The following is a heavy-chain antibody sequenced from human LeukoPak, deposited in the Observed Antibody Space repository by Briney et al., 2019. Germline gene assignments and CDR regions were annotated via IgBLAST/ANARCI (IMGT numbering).Heavy chain of an antibody. Sequence: PSETLSLTCTVSGHSISSGYYWGWIRQPPGKGLEWIGSIYHSGSTYYNPSLKSRVTISVDTSKNQFSLKLSSVTAADTAVYYCARDRGYCSGGSCYSAYFDYWGQGTLVTVSS. CDR3: ARDRGYCSGGSCYSAYFDY. J-gene: IGHJ4*02. V-gene: IGHV4-38-2*02. CDR2: IYHSGST. CDR1: GHSISSGYY. D-gene: IGHD2-15*01.